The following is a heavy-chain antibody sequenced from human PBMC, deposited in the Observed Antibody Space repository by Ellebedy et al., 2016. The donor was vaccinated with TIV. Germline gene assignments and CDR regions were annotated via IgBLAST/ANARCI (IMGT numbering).Heavy chain of an antibody. V-gene: IGHV3-30*04. Sequence: GESLKISXAASGFTFSSYIMHWVRQAPGKGLEWVTIISYDGSNKFYADSVKGRFTISIDNSNNTLYLQMNSLRAEDTAVYYCAREPGSSWRHYYYGMDVWGQGTTVTVSS. CDR3: AREPGSSWRHYYYGMDV. D-gene: IGHD6-13*01. J-gene: IGHJ6*02. CDR2: ISYDGSNK. CDR1: GFTFSSYI.